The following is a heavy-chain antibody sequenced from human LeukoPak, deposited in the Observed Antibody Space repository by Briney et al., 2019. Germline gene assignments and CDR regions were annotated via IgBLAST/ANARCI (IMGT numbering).Heavy chain of an antibody. J-gene: IGHJ3*02. CDR2: IYYSGST. CDR3: ARGSSSWYDHDAFDI. D-gene: IGHD6-13*01. V-gene: IGHV4-39*07. CDR1: GGSISSSSYY. Sequence: SETLSLTCTVSGGSISSSSYYWGWIRQPPGKGLEWIGSIYYSGSTYYNPSLKSRVTISVDTSKNQFSLKLSSVTAADTAVYYCARGSSSWYDHDAFDIWGQGTMVTVSS.